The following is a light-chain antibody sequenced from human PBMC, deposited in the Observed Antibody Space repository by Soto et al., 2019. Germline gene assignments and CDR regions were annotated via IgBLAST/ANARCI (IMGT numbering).Light chain of an antibody. J-gene: IGKJ3*01. CDR3: QQFRA. CDR2: GAS. CDR1: QSVSSSY. Sequence: EIVWTQSPGTLSFSPGERATLSCRASQSVSSSYLAWYQQKPGQAPRLLIYGASSRATGIPDRFSGSGSGTDFTLTISRLEPEDFAVYYCQQFRAFGPGTKVDIK. V-gene: IGKV3-20*01.